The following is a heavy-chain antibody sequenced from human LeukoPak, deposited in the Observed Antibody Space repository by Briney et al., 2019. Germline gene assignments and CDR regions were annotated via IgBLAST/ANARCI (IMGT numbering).Heavy chain of an antibody. CDR2: INHSGST. J-gene: IGHJ4*02. Sequence: SETLSLTCAVYGGSFSGYYWIWIRQPPGKGLEWIGEINHSGSTNYNPSLKSRVTISLDTSKNQLSLRLISVTAADTAVYFCARAPYGGALDYWGQGTLVTVSS. D-gene: IGHD4-23*01. CDR3: ARAPYGGALDY. CDR1: GGSFSGYY. V-gene: IGHV4-34*01.